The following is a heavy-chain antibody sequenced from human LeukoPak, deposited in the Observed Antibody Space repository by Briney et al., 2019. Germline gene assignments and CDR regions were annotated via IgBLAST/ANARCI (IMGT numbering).Heavy chain of an antibody. J-gene: IGHJ4*02. CDR2: IYHSGST. CDR3: ARVGLRLGELSLPDY. CDR1: GYSISSGYY. D-gene: IGHD3-16*02. Sequence: PSETLSLTCTVSGYSISSGYYWGWIRQPPGKGLEWIGSIYHSGSTYYNPSLKSRVTISVDTSNNQFSLKLSSVTAADTAVYYCARVGLRLGELSLPDYWGQGTLVTVSS. V-gene: IGHV4-38-2*02.